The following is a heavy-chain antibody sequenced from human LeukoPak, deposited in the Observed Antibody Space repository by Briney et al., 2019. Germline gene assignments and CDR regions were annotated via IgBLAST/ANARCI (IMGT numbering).Heavy chain of an antibody. Sequence: SETLSLTCTVSGGSISSGGYYWSWIRQPPGKGLEWIGYIYHSGSTYYNPSLKSRVTISVDRSKNQFSLKLSSVTAADTAVYYCARALAGDLAFDIWGQGTMVTVSS. D-gene: IGHD7-27*01. CDR2: IYHSGST. J-gene: IGHJ3*02. CDR1: GGSISSGGYY. CDR3: ARALAGDLAFDI. V-gene: IGHV4-30-2*01.